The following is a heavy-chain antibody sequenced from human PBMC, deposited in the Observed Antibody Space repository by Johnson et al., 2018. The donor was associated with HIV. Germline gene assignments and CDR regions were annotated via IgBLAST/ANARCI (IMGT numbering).Heavy chain of an antibody. Sequence: VQLVESGGGLIQPGGSLRLSCAASGFTVSSNYMSWVRQAPGKGLEWVSVIYSGGSTYYADSVKGRFTLSRDSSKNTLYLQMNSLRAEDTAVYYCARAPYSSSWYRDAFDIWGQGTMVTVSS. D-gene: IGHD6-13*01. J-gene: IGHJ3*02. CDR3: ARAPYSSSWYRDAFDI. CDR2: IYSGGST. V-gene: IGHV3-53*01. CDR1: GFTVSSNY.